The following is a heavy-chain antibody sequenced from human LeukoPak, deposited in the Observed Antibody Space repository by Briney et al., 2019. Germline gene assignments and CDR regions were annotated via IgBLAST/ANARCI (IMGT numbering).Heavy chain of an antibody. D-gene: IGHD6-13*01. J-gene: IGHJ4*02. CDR1: GYTFATYA. V-gene: IGHV1-3*04. Sequence: ASVKVSCKAAGYTFATYAMHWVRQAPGQRLEWMGWINTGNGNTKYSQKFQDRVTITRDTSASTAYMELSSLRSEDTAVYYCARVEDPSSSWYRDYFDYWGQGTLVTVSS. CDR2: INTGNGNT. CDR3: ARVEDPSSSWYRDYFDY.